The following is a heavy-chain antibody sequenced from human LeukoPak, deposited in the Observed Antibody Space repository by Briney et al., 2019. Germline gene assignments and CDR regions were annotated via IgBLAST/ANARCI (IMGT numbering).Heavy chain of an antibody. V-gene: IGHV3-53*01. CDR1: GLSVRGSY. Sequence: GGSLRLSCEVSGLSVRGSYMSWVRQAPGKGLEWVSVIYSGDRRYYADSVKGRFTISRDTSKNTLYLQMNNLRADDTARYYCTRDLPGTTWSENAYCGQGTLVTISS. CDR2: IYSGDRR. D-gene: IGHD6-13*01. CDR3: TRDLPGTTWSENAY. J-gene: IGHJ4*02.